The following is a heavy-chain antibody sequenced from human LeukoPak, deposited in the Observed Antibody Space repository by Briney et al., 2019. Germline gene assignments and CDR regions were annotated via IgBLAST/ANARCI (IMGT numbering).Heavy chain of an antibody. Sequence: GGSLRLSCAASGFTFSRYSMNWARQAPGKGLEWVSSISSGSSFMYYADSVKGRFTISRDNAKNSLYLQMNSLRAKDTALYYCARDYYDSSGSSWFDPWGQGTLVTVSS. CDR3: ARDYYDSSGSSWFDP. CDR1: GFTFSRYS. CDR2: ISSGSSFM. D-gene: IGHD3-22*01. J-gene: IGHJ5*02. V-gene: IGHV3-21*01.